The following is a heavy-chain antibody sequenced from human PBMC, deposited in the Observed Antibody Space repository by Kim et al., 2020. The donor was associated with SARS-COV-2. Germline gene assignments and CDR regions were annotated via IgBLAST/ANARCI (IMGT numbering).Heavy chain of an antibody. CDR2: ISAYNGNT. CDR1: GYTFTSYG. D-gene: IGHD6-13*01. CDR3: ARVGSSSWYWKFDY. V-gene: IGHV1-18*01. J-gene: IGHJ4*02. Sequence: ASVKVSCKASGYTFTSYGISWVRQAPGQRLEWMGWISAYNGNTNYAQKLQGRVTMTTDTSTSTAYMELRSLRSDDTAVYYCARVGSSSWYWKFDYWGQGTLVTVSS.